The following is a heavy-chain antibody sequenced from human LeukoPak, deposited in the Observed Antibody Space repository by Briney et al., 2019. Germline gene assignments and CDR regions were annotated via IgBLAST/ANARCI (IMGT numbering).Heavy chain of an antibody. V-gene: IGHV3-23*01. D-gene: IGHD6-19*01. CDR3: AKDVPGGWWYFDL. CDR2: ISGSGGTT. J-gene: IGHJ2*01. Sequence: PGGSLRLSCAASRFTFSSYFMSWVRQAPGRGLEWVSVISGSGGTTYYAVSVRGRFTISRDNSKNALYLQMNSLRAEDTAVYYSAKDVPGGWWYFDLWGRGTLVTVSS. CDR1: RFTFSSYF.